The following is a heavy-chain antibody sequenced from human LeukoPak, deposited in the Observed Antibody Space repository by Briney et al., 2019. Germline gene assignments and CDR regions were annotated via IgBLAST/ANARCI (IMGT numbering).Heavy chain of an antibody. D-gene: IGHD3-3*01. Sequence: GGSLRLSCAASAFTFTSYSMGWVRQAPGKGLEWVANINQDGSEEYYVDSVKGRFTISRDNAKNSLYLQMNSLRAEDTAVYYCASNNYDFWNGYFDYWGQGTLVTVSS. CDR2: INQDGSEE. V-gene: IGHV3-7*01. CDR3: ASNNYDFWNGYFDY. J-gene: IGHJ4*02. CDR1: AFTFTSYS.